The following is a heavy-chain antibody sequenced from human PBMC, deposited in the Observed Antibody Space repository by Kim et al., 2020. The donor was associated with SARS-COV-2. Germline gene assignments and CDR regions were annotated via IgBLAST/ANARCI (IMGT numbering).Heavy chain of an antibody. J-gene: IGHJ4*02. CDR3: ASALGH. CDR2: IYTSGRT. CDR1: GDPLSSDY. Sequence: SETLSLTCTVSGDPLSSDYWSWNRQPAGKGLEWIGRIYTSGRTNYNPSLQSRVTMSVDMSKNQSSLKLSSVTAADTAAYYCASALGHWGQGTLVTVSS. D-gene: IGHD3-16*02. V-gene: IGHV4-4*07.